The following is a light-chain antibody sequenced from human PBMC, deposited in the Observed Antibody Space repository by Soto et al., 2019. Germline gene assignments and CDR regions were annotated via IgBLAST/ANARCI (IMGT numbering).Light chain of an antibody. V-gene: IGLV4-60*02. Sequence: QPVLTQSSSASASLGSSVKLTCTLSSGHSSYIIAWHQQQPGKAPRYLMKLEGSGSYNKGSGIPDRFSGSSSGADRYLTIYTLQFEDEADYYCETWDFNTRVFGGGTKLTVL. CDR3: ETWDFNTRV. CDR2: LEGSGSY. CDR1: SGHSSYI. J-gene: IGLJ3*02.